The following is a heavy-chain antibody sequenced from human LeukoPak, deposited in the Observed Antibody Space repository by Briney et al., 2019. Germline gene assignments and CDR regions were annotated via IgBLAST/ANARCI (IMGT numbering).Heavy chain of an antibody. D-gene: IGHD5-24*01. CDR3: AKDIQLST. CDR1: GFTFSVAA. J-gene: IGHJ3*01. V-gene: IGHV3-23*01. CDR2: IGASGGST. Sequence: GGSLRLSCAASGFTFSVAAMTWVRQAPGKGLEWVSLIGASGGSTYYADSVKGRFTISRDNSKNTLSLQMNSLRVEDTAMYFCAKDIQLSTWGLGTMVTVSS.